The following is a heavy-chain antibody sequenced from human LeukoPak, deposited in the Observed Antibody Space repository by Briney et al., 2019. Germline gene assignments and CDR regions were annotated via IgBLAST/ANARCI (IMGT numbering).Heavy chain of an antibody. J-gene: IGHJ6*02. V-gene: IGHV3-15*01. Sequence: GGSLRLSCAASGFTFSNAWMSWGRQVAGKGLEWVGRIKSKIDGGTTDYAAPVKGRFTISRDDSKNTLYMQMNSLRAEDTAVYYCAKDRQPSRYLGMHVWGQGTTVTVSS. CDR1: GFTFSNAW. CDR3: AKDRQPSRYLGMHV. CDR2: IKSKIDGGTT. D-gene: IGHD1-26*01.